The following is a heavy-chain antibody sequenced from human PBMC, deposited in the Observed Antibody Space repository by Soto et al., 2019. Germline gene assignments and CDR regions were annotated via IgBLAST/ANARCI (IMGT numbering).Heavy chain of an antibody. D-gene: IGHD3-3*01. CDR3: AKDLKQVLDYDFWSAEGDAFDI. CDR1: GFTFSSYA. Sequence: GGSLRLSCAASGFTFSSYAMSWVRQAPGKGLEWVSAISGSGGSTYYADSVKGRFTISRDNSKNTLYLQMNSLRAEDTAVYYCAKDLKQVLDYDFWSAEGDAFDIWGQGTMVTVSS. CDR2: ISGSGGST. V-gene: IGHV3-23*01. J-gene: IGHJ3*02.